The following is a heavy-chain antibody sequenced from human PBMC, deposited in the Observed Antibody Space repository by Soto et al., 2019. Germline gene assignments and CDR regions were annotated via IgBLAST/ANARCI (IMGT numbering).Heavy chain of an antibody. CDR3: ASDYYDSSGTWAFDI. V-gene: IGHV5-10-1*01. CDR2: IDPSDSYT. CDR1: GYIFTSYW. J-gene: IGHJ3*02. D-gene: IGHD3-22*01. Sequence: GESLKISCNGSGYIFTSYWISWVRQMPGKGVEGMVRIDPSDSYTNYSPSFQGHVTISADKSISTAYLQWSSLKASDTAMYYCASDYYDSSGTWAFDIWGQGTMVTVS.